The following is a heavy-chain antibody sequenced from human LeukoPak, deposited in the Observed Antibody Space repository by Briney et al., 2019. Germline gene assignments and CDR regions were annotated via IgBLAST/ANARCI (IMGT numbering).Heavy chain of an antibody. CDR3: AKAGAGIQLWSHIDY. V-gene: IGHV3-23*01. CDR1: GFTFSSYA. CDR2: TSGSGGST. D-gene: IGHD5-18*01. J-gene: IGHJ4*02. Sequence: PGGSLRLSRAASGFTFSSYAMSWVRQAPGKGLEWVSATSGSGGSTYYADSVKGQFTISRDNSKNTLYLQMHSLRAEDTAVYYCAKAGAGIQLWSHIDYWGQGTLVTVSS.